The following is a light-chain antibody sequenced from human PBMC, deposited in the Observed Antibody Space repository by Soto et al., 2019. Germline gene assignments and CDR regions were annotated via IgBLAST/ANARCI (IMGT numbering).Light chain of an antibody. CDR1: NSNIGSHA. CDR3: VSWDDSMDGPWL. V-gene: IGLV1-44*01. Sequence: QSVLTQPPSASGTPGQGVNISCSGSNSNIGSHAVNWYQQLPGMAPRLLIYNTNRRHPGVPDRFSASKSGMSASLAISGLQVDDEADYFCVSWDDSMDGPWLFGGGTKVTVL. CDR2: NTN. J-gene: IGLJ3*02.